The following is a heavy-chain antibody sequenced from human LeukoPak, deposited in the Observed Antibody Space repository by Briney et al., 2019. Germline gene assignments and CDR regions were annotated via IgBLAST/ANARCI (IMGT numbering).Heavy chain of an antibody. CDR1: GFTFNSYG. CDR3: ATSRNKYCSSTSCYHFDY. V-gene: IGHV3-30*03. D-gene: IGHD2-2*01. Sequence: GGSLRVSCAASGFTFNSYGMHWVRQAQGKGLEWVAVNKYYADSVKGRFTISRDNSKNTLYLQMNSLRAEDTAVYYCATSRNKYCSSTSCYHFDYWGQGTLVTVSS. J-gene: IGHJ4*02. CDR2: NK.